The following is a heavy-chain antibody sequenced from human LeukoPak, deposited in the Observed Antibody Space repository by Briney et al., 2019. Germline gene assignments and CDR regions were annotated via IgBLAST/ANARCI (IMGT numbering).Heavy chain of an antibody. CDR3: ARSYPYCSSTSCPYVFDP. CDR1: GGSFSGYY. V-gene: IGHV4-34*01. D-gene: IGHD2-2*01. J-gene: IGHJ5*02. Sequence: PSETLSLTCAVYGGSFSGYYWSWIRQPPGKGLEWIGEINYSGSTNYNPSLKSRVTISVDTSKNQFSLKLSSVTAADTAVYYCARSYPYCSSTSCPYVFDPWGRGTLATVSS. CDR2: INYSGST.